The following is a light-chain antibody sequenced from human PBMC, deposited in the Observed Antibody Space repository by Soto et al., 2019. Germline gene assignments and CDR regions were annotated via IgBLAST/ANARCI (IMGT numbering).Light chain of an antibody. CDR2: GNN. V-gene: IGLV1-44*01. J-gene: IGLJ2*01. CDR3: ATWDDSLNGRV. CDR1: SSNIGSNT. Sequence: QLVLTQPPSASGTPGQRVTISCSGSSSNIGSNTVNWYQRLPGTAPKLLIYGNNQRPSGVPDRFSGSKSGTSASLAISGLQSEDEADYYCATWDDSLNGRVFGGGTKVTVL.